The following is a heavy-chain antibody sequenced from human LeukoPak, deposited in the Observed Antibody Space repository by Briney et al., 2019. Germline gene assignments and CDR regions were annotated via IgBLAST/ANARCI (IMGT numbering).Heavy chain of an antibody. CDR3: ARSKGVELSASDVFDI. D-gene: IGHD3-3*01. J-gene: IGHJ3*02. CDR1: GGSISSGSYY. V-gene: IGHV4-61*02. Sequence: SETLSLTCTVSGGSISSGSYYWSWIRQPAGKGLEWIGRIYTSGSTNYNSSLKSRVTMSVDTSKNQFSLKLNSVTAADTAVYYCARSKGVELSASDVFDIWGQGTVVTVFS. CDR2: IYTSGST.